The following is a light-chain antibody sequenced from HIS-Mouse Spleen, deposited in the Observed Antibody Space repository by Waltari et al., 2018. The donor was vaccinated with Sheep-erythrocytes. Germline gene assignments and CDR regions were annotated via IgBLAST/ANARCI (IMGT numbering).Light chain of an antibody. J-gene: IGLJ1*01. CDR1: SSDVGGYNY. V-gene: IGLV2-11*01. CDR3: CSYAGSYNHV. Sequence: QSALTQPRSVSGSPGQSVTISCTGTSSDVGGYNYVSWYQQHPVKAPQLMIYDVSKRPSGVPDRFSGSKSGNTASLTISGLQAEDEADYYCCSYAGSYNHVFATGTKVTVL. CDR2: DVS.